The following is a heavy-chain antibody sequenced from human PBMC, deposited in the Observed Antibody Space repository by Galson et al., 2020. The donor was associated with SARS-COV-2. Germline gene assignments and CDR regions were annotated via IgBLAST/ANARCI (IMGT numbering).Heavy chain of an antibody. J-gene: IGHJ5*02. Sequence: GGSLRLSCAASEFMFNTFGMHWVRQGPGKGLEWMAFISFDGNTEYYADSVKGRFTVSRDNSNNKLYLQMNNLRADDTAVYYCVRDRYCTTTTCYNWFRPWGQGTLVTVSS. CDR1: EFMFNTFG. D-gene: IGHD2-2*02. CDR3: VRDRYCTTTTCYNWFRP. CDR2: ISFDGNTE. V-gene: IGHV3-33*05.